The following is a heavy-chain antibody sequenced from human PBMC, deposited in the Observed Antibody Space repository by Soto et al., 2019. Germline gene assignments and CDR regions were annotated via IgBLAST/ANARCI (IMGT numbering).Heavy chain of an antibody. J-gene: IGHJ4*02. CDR1: GYTFTSYG. D-gene: IGHD1-1*01. CDR3: ARGHYNWNDGPFFDY. CDR2: ISAYNGNT. Sequence: ASVKVSCKASGYTFTSYGISWGRQAPGQGLEWMGWISAYNGNTNYAQKLQGRVTMTTDTSTSTAYMELRSLRSDDTAVYYCARGHYNWNDGPFFDYWGQGTLVTVSS. V-gene: IGHV1-18*01.